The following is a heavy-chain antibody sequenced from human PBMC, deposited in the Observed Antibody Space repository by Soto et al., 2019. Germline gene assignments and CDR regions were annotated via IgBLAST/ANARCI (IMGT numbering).Heavy chain of an antibody. D-gene: IGHD2-2*01. Sequence: EVQLLESGGGLVQPGGSLRLSCAASGFTFNSYAMGWVRQAPGKGLEWVSAITGSGSDTYYVDSVKGRFTFSRDNSKNTLYLQMNSLRAEDTAIYYCAKLGSSSWSPHYYFDYWGQGTLVTVSS. CDR3: AKLGSSSWSPHYYFDY. J-gene: IGHJ4*02. CDR1: GFTFNSYA. CDR2: ITGSGSDT. V-gene: IGHV3-23*01.